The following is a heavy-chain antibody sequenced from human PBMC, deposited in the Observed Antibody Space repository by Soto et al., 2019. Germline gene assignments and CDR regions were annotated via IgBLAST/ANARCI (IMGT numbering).Heavy chain of an antibody. Sequence: QVQLVQSGAEVKKPGSSVKVSCKASGGTFSSYAISWVRQAPGQGLEWMGGIIPIFGTANYAQKFQGRVTITAEESTSTAYMELSSLRSEDTAVYYCASTSGFGELLYYYYYGMDVWGQGTTVTVSS. V-gene: IGHV1-69*01. J-gene: IGHJ6*02. CDR2: IIPIFGTA. D-gene: IGHD3-10*01. CDR3: ASTSGFGELLYYYYYGMDV. CDR1: GGTFSSYA.